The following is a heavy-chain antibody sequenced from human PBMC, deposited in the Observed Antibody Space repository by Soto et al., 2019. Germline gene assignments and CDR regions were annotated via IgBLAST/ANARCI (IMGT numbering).Heavy chain of an antibody. J-gene: IGHJ6*02. CDR1: GFTFSSYA. Sequence: GESLKISCAASGFTFSSYAMSWVRQAPGKGLEWVSAISGSGSSTYYADSVKGRFTISRDNAKNTLYLQMNSLRDEDTAVYYCARDTLTYYDILTGLIIPRTPLDVWGQGTTVTVSS. V-gene: IGHV3-23*01. CDR2: ISGSGSST. CDR3: ARDTLTYYDILTGLIIPRTPLDV. D-gene: IGHD3-9*01.